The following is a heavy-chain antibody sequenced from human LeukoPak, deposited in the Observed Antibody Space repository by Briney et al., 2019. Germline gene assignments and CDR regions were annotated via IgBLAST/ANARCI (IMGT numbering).Heavy chain of an antibody. CDR1: GYSFTSYG. Sequence: GESLKISCKGSGYSFTSYGIGWVRQMPGKGLEWMGIIYPGDSDTRYSPSFQGQVTISADKSISTAYLQWSSLKASDTAMYYCARGAVMAHYYFDYWGQGTLVTVSS. CDR2: IYPGDSDT. CDR3: ARGAVMAHYYFDY. D-gene: IGHD3-16*01. V-gene: IGHV5-51*01. J-gene: IGHJ4*02.